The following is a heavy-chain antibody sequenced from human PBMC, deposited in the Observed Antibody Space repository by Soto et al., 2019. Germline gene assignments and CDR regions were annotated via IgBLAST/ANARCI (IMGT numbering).Heavy chain of an antibody. CDR3: AREGYSSGFDPFDF. D-gene: IGHD5-18*01. Sequence: QVQLEQSGDAVKKPGASVKVSCKASGYNFRNFGITWVRQAPGLGLEWLGWISGYNGRTSSARNFRDRVVLTTDTATNTAYMELRSLTSDDTAIYYCAREGYSSGFDPFDFWGQGTKVTVSS. CDR1: GYNFRNFG. J-gene: IGHJ3*01. CDR2: ISGYNGRT. V-gene: IGHV1-18*01.